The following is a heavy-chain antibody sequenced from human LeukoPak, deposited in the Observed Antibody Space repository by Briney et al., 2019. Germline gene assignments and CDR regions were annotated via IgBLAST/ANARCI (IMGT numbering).Heavy chain of an antibody. CDR2: ISGSGGST. V-gene: IGHV3-23*01. Sequence: PGGSLRLSCAASGFTFSSYAMSWVRQAPGKGLEWVSAISGSGGSTYYADSVKGQFTISRDNSKNTLYLQMNSLRAEDTAVYYCAKGGRYYYDSSGHFEYWGQGTLVTVSS. D-gene: IGHD3-22*01. CDR1: GFTFSSYA. J-gene: IGHJ4*02. CDR3: AKGGRYYYDSSGHFEY.